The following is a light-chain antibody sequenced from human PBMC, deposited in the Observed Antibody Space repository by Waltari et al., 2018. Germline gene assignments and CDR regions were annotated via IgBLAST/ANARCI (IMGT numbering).Light chain of an antibody. Sequence: QSVLTQPPSVSAAPGQKVTISCSGSTPNIGNNYVSWYQQFPGTAPKLLIYEDNRRPSGIPDRFSGSKSGAAATLGITGLQTGDEANYYRGTWDSSLGIGVLGGGTRVTVL. CDR3: GTWDSSLGIGV. CDR2: EDN. J-gene: IGLJ3*02. V-gene: IGLV1-51*01. CDR1: TPNIGNNY.